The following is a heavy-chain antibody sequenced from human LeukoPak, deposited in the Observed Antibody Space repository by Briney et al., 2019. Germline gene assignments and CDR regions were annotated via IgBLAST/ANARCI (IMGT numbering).Heavy chain of an antibody. D-gene: IGHD3-9*01. V-gene: IGHV3-23*01. Sequence: PGGTLRLSCAASGFTFSTYAMSWVRQAPGKGLEWVSAISGSGGSTYYADSLKGRFTISRDNAKNSLYLQMNSLRAEDTAVYYCARGADYHILTGYMDVWGKGTTVTISS. J-gene: IGHJ6*03. CDR2: ISGSGGST. CDR3: ARGADYHILTGYMDV. CDR1: GFTFSTYA.